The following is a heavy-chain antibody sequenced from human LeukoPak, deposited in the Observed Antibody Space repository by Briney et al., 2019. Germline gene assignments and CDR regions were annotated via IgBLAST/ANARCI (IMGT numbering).Heavy chain of an antibody. Sequence: PSETLSLTCTVSGGSISSYYWSWIRQPPGKGLEWIGYIYYSGGTNYNPSLKSRVTISVDTSKNQFSLNLSSVTAADTAVYYRARVSTGGPRRHFDYWGQGTLVTVSS. CDR1: GGSISSYY. J-gene: IGHJ4*02. CDR3: ARVSTGGPRRHFDY. V-gene: IGHV4-59*01. CDR2: IYYSGGT. D-gene: IGHD7-27*01.